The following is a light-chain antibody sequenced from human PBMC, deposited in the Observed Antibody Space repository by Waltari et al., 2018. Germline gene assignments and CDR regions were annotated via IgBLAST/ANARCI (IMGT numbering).Light chain of an antibody. CDR1: SSDVGGYNY. CDR2: DVS. CDR3: SSYTSSSTSWV. J-gene: IGLJ3*02. Sequence: QSALTQPASVSGSPGQSITISCTGTSSDVGGYNYVSWYQQHPGKAPKPMIYDVSKRPSWVSSRFSGSKSGNTASLTISGLQAEDEADYYCSSYTSSSTSWVFGGGTKLTVL. V-gene: IGLV2-14*01.